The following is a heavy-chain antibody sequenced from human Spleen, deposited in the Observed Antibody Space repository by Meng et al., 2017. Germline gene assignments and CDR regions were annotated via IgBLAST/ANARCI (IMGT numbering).Heavy chain of an antibody. D-gene: IGHD3-16*01. J-gene: IGHJ4*02. CDR1: GFKFSDPY. V-gene: IGHV3-72*01. Sequence: GESLKISCAASGFKFSDPYMDWVRQAPGKGLEWVGRIKNKRDSYTADYAASVKGRFTISRDNAKNSMYLQMNSLRAEDTAFYYCARDQIRLTFGIDSWGQGTLVTVSS. CDR3: ARDQIRLTFGIDS. CDR2: IKNKRDSYTA.